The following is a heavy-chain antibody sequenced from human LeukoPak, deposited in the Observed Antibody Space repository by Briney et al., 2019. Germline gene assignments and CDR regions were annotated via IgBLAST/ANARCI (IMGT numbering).Heavy chain of an antibody. CDR3: ARIYYYDSSGYYFPLGY. CDR1: GYTFTSYY. CDR2: INPSGGST. D-gene: IGHD3-22*01. J-gene: IGHJ4*02. V-gene: IGHV1-46*01. Sequence: GASVKVSCKASGYTFTSYYMHWVRQAPGQGLEWMGIINPSGGSTSYAQKFQGRVTMTRDTSTSTVYMELSSLRSEDTAVYYCARIYYYDSSGYYFPLGYWGQGTLVTVSS.